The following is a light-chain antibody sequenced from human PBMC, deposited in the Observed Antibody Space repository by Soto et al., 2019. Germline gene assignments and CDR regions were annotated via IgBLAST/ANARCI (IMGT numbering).Light chain of an antibody. CDR2: DAS. J-gene: IGKJ4*01. CDR1: QSVSSY. Sequence: EIVLTPSPSTLSLSPGERATLXCRASQSVSSYLASYQQKPGQAPRLLVYDASTRATDIPARFSGSGSGTDFTLSISSLEPEDFAVYFCQQRSDWPLTFGGGTKVDIK. V-gene: IGKV3-11*01. CDR3: QQRSDWPLT.